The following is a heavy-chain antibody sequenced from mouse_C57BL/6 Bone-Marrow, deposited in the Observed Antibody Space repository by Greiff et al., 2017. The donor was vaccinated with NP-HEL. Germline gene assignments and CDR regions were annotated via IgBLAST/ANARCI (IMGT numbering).Heavy chain of an antibody. V-gene: IGHV1-54*01. CDR3: ARSRGGSSPAWFAY. CDR1: GYAFTNYL. D-gene: IGHD1-1*01. Sequence: QVQLQQSGAELVRPGTSVKVSCKASGYAFTNYLIEWVKQRPGQGLEWIGVINPGSGGTNYTEKFKGKATLTADKSSSTAYMQLSSLTSEDSAVYFGARSRGGSSPAWFAYWGQGTLVTVSA. CDR2: INPGSGGT. J-gene: IGHJ3*01.